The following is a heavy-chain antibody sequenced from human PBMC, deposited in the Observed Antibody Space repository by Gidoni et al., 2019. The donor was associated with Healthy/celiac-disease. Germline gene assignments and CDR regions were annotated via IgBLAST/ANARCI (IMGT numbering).Heavy chain of an antibody. CDR3: AKDMRFGAFDY. CDR2: ISWNSGSI. V-gene: IGHV3-9*01. J-gene: IGHJ4*02. CDR1: GFTFDDYA. D-gene: IGHD3-10*01. Sequence: EVQLVESGGGLVQPGRSLRLSCAAPGFTFDDYAMHWVRQAPGKGLEWVSGISWNSGSIGYADSVKGRFTISRDNAKNSLYLQMNSLRAEDTALYYCAKDMRFGAFDYWGQGTLVTVSS.